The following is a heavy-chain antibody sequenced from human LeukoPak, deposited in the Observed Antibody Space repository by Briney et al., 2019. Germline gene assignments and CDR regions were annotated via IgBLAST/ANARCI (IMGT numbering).Heavy chain of an antibody. CDR1: GGSISSGSYY. V-gene: IGHV4-39*01. CDR2: IHYSGST. Sequence: SETLSLTCTVSGGSISSGSYYWGWIRQPPGKGLEWIGSIHYSGSTYYNPSLKSRATISVDTSKNQFSLKLSSVTAADTAVYYCAKLPRLKSYYGMDVWGQGTTVTVSS. CDR3: AKLPRLKSYYGMDV. J-gene: IGHJ6*02. D-gene: IGHD2-2*01.